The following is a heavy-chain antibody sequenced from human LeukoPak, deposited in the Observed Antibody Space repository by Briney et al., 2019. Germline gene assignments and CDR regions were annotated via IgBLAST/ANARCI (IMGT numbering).Heavy chain of an antibody. CDR1: GGSISSLTYY. V-gene: IGHV4-39*01. Sequence: SETLSLTCTVSGGSISSLTYYWGWIRQPPGKGLEWIASIYYSGTAYYSPSLKSRVAISVNRSNNQFSLRLSSVTAADTAVYFCTGYSAGWSSGGGYWGQGTVVTVSS. J-gene: IGHJ4*02. CDR3: TGYSAGWSSGGGY. CDR2: IYYSGTA. D-gene: IGHD6-19*01.